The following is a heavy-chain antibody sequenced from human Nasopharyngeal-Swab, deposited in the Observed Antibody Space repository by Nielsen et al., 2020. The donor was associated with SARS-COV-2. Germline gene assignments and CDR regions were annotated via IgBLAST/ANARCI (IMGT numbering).Heavy chain of an antibody. CDR2: IDGTGDSS. V-gene: IGHV3-23*01. Sequence: GGSLRLSCAASAFTFSNFAMSWVRQAPGKALEWVSVIDGTGDSSYYADSVKGRFTISRDNSKNTLHLQMNSLRAEDTAVYYCAVHSGYDLYYYYYMDVWGKGTTVTVSS. CDR3: AVHSGYDLYYYYYMDV. CDR1: AFTFSNFA. J-gene: IGHJ6*03. D-gene: IGHD5-12*01.